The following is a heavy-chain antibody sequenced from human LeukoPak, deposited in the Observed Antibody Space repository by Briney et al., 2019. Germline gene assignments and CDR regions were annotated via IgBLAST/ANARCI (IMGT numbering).Heavy chain of an antibody. V-gene: IGHV3-66*02. CDR2: IYSGGST. J-gene: IGHJ5*02. CDR3: ARQEYGDYEGGNWFDP. Sequence: GGSLRLSCAASGFTVSSNYMSWVRQAPGKGLEWVSVIYSGGSTYYADSVKGRFTISRDNSKNTLYLQMNSLRAEDTAVYYCARQEYGDYEGGNWFDPWGQGTLVTVSS. D-gene: IGHD4-17*01. CDR1: GFTVSSNY.